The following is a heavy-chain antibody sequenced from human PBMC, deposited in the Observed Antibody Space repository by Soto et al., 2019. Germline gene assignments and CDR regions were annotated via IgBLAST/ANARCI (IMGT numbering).Heavy chain of an antibody. CDR1: GGYISSDGYY. V-gene: IGHV4-31*03. D-gene: IGHD2-15*01. CDR3: ARVLTPGKVVAARVWFDP. J-gene: IGHJ5*02. Sequence: SETLSLTCTVSGGYISSDGYYWSWIRQHPGKGLEWIGYIYCSGSTWYKPSLKRRVTISVDTSKNQFSLELSSVTAADTAVYYFARVLTPGKVVAARVWFDPWGQGTLVTVSS. CDR2: IYCSGST.